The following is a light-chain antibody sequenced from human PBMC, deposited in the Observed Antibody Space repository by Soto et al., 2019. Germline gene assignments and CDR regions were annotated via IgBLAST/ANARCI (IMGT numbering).Light chain of an antibody. V-gene: IGKV1-5*03. CDR1: QSIVTW. J-gene: IGKJ1*01. CDR2: KAS. Sequence: IQLTQSPSTLSASVGDKVTITCRASQSIVTWLAWYQQKPGKAPNLLIYKASSLKSEVPSRFSGGGSGTEFTLTISSLQPDDFASYYCQQYITFATFDQGTKVEIK. CDR3: QQYITFAT.